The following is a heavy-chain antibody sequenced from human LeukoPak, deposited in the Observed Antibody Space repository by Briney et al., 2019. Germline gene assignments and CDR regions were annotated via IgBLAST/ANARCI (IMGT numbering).Heavy chain of an antibody. CDR3: AKGPQTGWSDT. Sequence: SETLSLTCTVSGYSISSGYYWGWIRQPPGKGLEWIGGIYHSGTTNYNPSLKSRVTLSVDTSKNQFSLRLNSVTAADTAVYYCAKGPQTGWSDTWGQGALVTVSS. CDR2: IYHSGTT. D-gene: IGHD3-10*01. CDR1: GYSISSGYY. V-gene: IGHV4-38-2*02. J-gene: IGHJ5*02.